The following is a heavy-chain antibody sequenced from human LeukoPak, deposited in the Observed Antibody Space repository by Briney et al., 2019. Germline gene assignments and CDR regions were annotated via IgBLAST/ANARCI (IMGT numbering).Heavy chain of an antibody. J-gene: IGHJ5*02. Sequence: GASVKVSCKASGYTFTSYYMHWVRQGPGQGLEWMGIINPSGGSTSYAQKFQGRVTMTRDTSTSTVYMELRSLRSEDTAVYYCAREGNDILTGYYRAGDWFDPWGQGTLVTVSS. CDR3: AREGNDILTGYYRAGDWFDP. CDR1: GYTFTSYY. D-gene: IGHD3-9*01. CDR2: INPSGGST. V-gene: IGHV1-46*01.